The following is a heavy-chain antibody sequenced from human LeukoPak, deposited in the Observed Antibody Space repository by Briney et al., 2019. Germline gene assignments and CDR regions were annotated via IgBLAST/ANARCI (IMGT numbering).Heavy chain of an antibody. CDR3: ARWTPGALYYYYGMDV. Sequence: ASVKVSCKASGYTFTSYGISWVRQAPGQGLEWMGWISAYNGNTNYAQKLQGRVTMTTDTSTSTAYMELRSLRSDDTAVYYCARWTPGALYYYYGMDVWGQGTTVTVSS. CDR2: ISAYNGNT. V-gene: IGHV1-18*01. J-gene: IGHJ6*02. CDR1: GYTFTSYG. D-gene: IGHD3-10*01.